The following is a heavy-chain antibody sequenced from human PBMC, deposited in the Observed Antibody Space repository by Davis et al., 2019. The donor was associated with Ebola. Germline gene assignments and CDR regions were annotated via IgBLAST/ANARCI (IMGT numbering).Heavy chain of an antibody. CDR3: ARGLARWLRGFAY. CDR2: INHSGST. J-gene: IGHJ4*02. V-gene: IGHV4-34*01. D-gene: IGHD5-24*01. CDR1: GGSMFSYY. Sequence: GSLRLSCTVSGGSMFSYYWSWIRQPPGKGLEWIGEINHSGSTNYNPSLKSRVTISVDTSKNQFSLKLSSVTAADTAVYYCARGLARWLRGFAYWGQGTLVTVSS.